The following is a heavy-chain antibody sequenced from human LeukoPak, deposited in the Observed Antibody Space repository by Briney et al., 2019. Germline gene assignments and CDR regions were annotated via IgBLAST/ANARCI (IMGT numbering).Heavy chain of an antibody. V-gene: IGHV3-30*02. CDR2: IPYDGRSD. Sequence: GGSLRLSCAASGFIFSNYGMHWVRQAPGKGLEWVTFIPYDGRSDYYADSMKGRFSISRDDSKNTVYLQMNRLRPEDTAVYFCAKDHQSFGETDNYMDVWGKGTTVTISS. CDR1: GFIFSNYG. CDR3: AKDHQSFGETDNYMDV. D-gene: IGHD3-10*01. J-gene: IGHJ6*03.